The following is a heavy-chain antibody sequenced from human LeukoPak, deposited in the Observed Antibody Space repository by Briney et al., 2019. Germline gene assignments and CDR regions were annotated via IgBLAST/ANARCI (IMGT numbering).Heavy chain of an antibody. J-gene: IGHJ6*02. CDR2: IDPSDSYT. V-gene: IGHV5-10-1*01. Sequence: GESLRISCKGSGYSFTSYWISWGRQMPGKGLEWMGRIDPSDSYTNYSPSFQGRVTISADKSISTACPEWSSLKAPDTAMYYCAIKYSYSYGTAVWGQGTTVTVSS. CDR3: AIKYSYSYGTAV. CDR1: GYSFTSYW.